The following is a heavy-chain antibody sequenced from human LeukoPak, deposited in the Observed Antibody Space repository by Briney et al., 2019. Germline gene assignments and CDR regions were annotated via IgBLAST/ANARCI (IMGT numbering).Heavy chain of an antibody. D-gene: IGHD3-22*01. CDR3: ARQKYYYDSSGYYYVYYFDY. J-gene: IGHJ4*02. V-gene: IGHV4-59*08. CDR2: TYYSGST. CDR1: GGSISSYY. Sequence: SETLSLTCTVSGGSISSYYWSWIRQPPGKGLEWIGYTYYSGSTNYNPSLKSRVTISVDTSKNQFSLKLSSVTAADTAVYYCARQKYYYDSSGYYYVYYFDYWGQGTLVTVSS.